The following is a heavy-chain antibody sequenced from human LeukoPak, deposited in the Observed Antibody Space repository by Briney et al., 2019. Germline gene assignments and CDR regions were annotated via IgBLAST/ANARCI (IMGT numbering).Heavy chain of an antibody. CDR1: GFTFSSCA. J-gene: IGHJ3*02. V-gene: IGHV3-30-3*01. CDR2: ISYDGSNK. CDR3: ARDDAFDI. Sequence: PGGSLRLSCAASGFTFSSCAMHWVRQAPGKGLEWVAVISYDGSNKYYADSVKGRFTISRDNSRNTLYLQMNSLRAEDTAVYYCARDDAFDIWGQGTMVTVSS.